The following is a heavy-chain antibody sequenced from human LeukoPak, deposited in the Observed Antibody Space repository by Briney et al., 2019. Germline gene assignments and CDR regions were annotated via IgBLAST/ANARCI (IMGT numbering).Heavy chain of an antibody. CDR3: ARGASITMVRGVNYAFDI. CDR2: IYPGDSDT. D-gene: IGHD3-10*01. V-gene: IGHV5-51*01. Sequence: GESLKISCKGSGYSFTSYCIGWVRQMPGKGLEWMGIIYPGDSDTRYSPSFQGQVTISADKSISTAYLQWSSLKASDTAMYYCARGASITMVRGVNYAFDIWGQGTMVTVSS. J-gene: IGHJ3*02. CDR1: GYSFTSYC.